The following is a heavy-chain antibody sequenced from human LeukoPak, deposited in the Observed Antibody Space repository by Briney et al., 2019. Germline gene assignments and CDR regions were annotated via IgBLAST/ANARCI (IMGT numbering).Heavy chain of an antibody. Sequence: PGGSLRLSCAASGFTFSSYAMHWVRQAPGKGLEWVAVISYDGSNKYYADSVKGRFTISRDNSKNTLYLQMNSPRAEDTAVYYCARDSQLGFPSLTFNFDYWGQGTLVTVSS. CDR2: ISYDGSNK. CDR1: GFTFSSYA. J-gene: IGHJ4*02. CDR3: ARDSQLGFPSLTFNFDY. D-gene: IGHD1-20*01. V-gene: IGHV3-30-3*01.